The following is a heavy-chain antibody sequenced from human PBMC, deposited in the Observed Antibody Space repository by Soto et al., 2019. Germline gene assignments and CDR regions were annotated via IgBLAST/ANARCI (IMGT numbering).Heavy chain of an antibody. Sequence: GASVKVSCKASGYTFTSYGISWVRQAPGQGLEWMGWISAYNGNTNYAQKLQGRVTMTTDTSTSTAYMELRSLRSDDTAVYYCARDLKRPYYYGSGVLGDYYYYYGMDVWGQGTTVTVSS. V-gene: IGHV1-18*01. CDR2: ISAYNGNT. CDR3: ARDLKRPYYYGSGVLGDYYYYYGMDV. D-gene: IGHD3-10*01. CDR1: GYTFTSYG. J-gene: IGHJ6*02.